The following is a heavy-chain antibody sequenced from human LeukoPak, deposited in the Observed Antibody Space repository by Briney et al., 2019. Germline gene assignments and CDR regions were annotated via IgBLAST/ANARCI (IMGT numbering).Heavy chain of an antibody. J-gene: IGHJ1*01. CDR3: ASAAAGTGEYFQH. V-gene: IGHV1-3*01. D-gene: IGHD6-13*01. CDR1: GYTFTSYA. Sequence: GASVKVSCKACGYTFTSYAMHWVRQAPGQRLEWMGWINAGNGNTKYSQKFQGRVTITRDTSASTAYMELSSLRSEDTAVYYCASAAAGTGEYFQHWGQGTLVTVSS. CDR2: INAGNGNT.